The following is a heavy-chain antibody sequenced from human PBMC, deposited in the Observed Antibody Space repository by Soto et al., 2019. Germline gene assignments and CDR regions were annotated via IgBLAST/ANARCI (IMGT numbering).Heavy chain of an antibody. J-gene: IGHJ6*02. CDR1: GFTFNKFD. CDR3: ARGYQYVILHRSYAMDV. V-gene: IGHV3-30-3*01. D-gene: IGHD2-2*01. Sequence: QVQLVESGGGVVQPGTSLRLSCVASGFTFNKFDMHWTRQTPDKRLQWVAFIAYDGINKYYTGSVKGRFSVSRDNSKNTVSLQMNNLGLEDTATYFCARGYQYVILHRSYAMDVWGPGTTVIISS. CDR2: IAYDGINK.